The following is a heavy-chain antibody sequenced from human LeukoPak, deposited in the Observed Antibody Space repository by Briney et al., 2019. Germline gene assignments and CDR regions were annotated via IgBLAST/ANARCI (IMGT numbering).Heavy chain of an antibody. CDR1: GYTFTGYY. CDR3: TRVQEGSTSHRF. D-gene: IGHD6-13*01. V-gene: IGHV1-2*02. CDR2: IDHNSGGT. Sequence: ASVKVSCKASGYTFTGYYIHWVRQAPGQGLEWMGWIDHNSGGTSSAQQFQGRVTMTRDTSITTAFMEVSRLRSDDTATYFCTRVQEGSTSHRFWGQGTLVTVSS. J-gene: IGHJ4*02.